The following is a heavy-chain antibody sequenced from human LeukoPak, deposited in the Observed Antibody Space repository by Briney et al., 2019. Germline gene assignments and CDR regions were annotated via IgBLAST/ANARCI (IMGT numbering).Heavy chain of an antibody. CDR1: GFTFSSYR. CDR3: AKDISTAAGTHFQH. V-gene: IGHV3-7*03. J-gene: IGHJ1*01. Sequence: PGGSLRLSCAASGFTFSSYRMSWVRQAPGKGLEWVANIKQDGSEKYYVDSVTGRFTISRDNAKNSLYLQMNSLRAEDTALYYCAKDISTAAGTHFQHWGQGTLVTVSP. CDR2: IKQDGSEK. D-gene: IGHD6-13*01.